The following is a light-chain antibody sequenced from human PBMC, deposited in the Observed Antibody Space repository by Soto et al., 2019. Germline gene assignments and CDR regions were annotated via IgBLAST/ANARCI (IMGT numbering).Light chain of an antibody. V-gene: IGKV2-28*01. CDR3: MQALQTLRWT. Sequence: DIVMTQSPLSLPVTPGEPASISCRSSQSLLHSNGYNYLDWYLQKPGQSPQLLIYLGSNRASGVPVRFSGSGSGTDFTLKISRVEAEDVGVYYCMQALQTLRWTFGQGTKVEIK. CDR1: QSLLHSNGYNY. J-gene: IGKJ1*01. CDR2: LGS.